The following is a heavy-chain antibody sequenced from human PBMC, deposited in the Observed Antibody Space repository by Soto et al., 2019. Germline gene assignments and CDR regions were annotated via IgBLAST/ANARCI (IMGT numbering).Heavy chain of an antibody. D-gene: IGHD3-22*01. CDR3: ARDLPPYDRRRPPTGAFED. Sequence: QVQLQESGPGLVKPSETLSLTCSVSGGSFTGDYWSWIRQPAGKGLEWIGRVFDNGGGSPIYNPSLKNRITMSVDTSKTQFSLKLTSVTAADTAVYYCARDLPPYDRRRPPTGAFEDWGQGVLVSVSS. V-gene: IGHV4-4*07. CDR1: GGSFTGDY. J-gene: IGHJ4*02. CDR2: VFDNGGGSP.